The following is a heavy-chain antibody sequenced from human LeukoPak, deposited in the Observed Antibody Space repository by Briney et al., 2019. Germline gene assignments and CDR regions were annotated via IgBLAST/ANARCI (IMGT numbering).Heavy chain of an antibody. CDR1: GGSISSHY. CDR3: ARAGGNYFYYYMDV. V-gene: IGHV4-59*11. D-gene: IGHD4-23*01. CDR2: IYYSGRT. J-gene: IGHJ6*03. Sequence: SETLSLTCTVSGGSISSHYWSWIRQPPGKGLEWIGYIYYSGRTNYNPSLKSRVTISVDMSKNQFSLKLSSVTAADTAVFYCARAGGNYFYYYMDVWGKGTTVTVSS.